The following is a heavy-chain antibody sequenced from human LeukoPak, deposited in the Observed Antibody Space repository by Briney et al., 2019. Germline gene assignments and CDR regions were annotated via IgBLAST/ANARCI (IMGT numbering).Heavy chain of an antibody. CDR1: GGTFSSHA. Sequence: GASVKVSCKASGGTFSSHAISWVRQAPGQGLEWMGGIIPIFGTANYAQKFQGRVTITADESTSTAYMELSSLRSEDTAVYYCARDYYDSSGSYYFDYWGQGTLVTVSS. D-gene: IGHD3-22*01. J-gene: IGHJ4*02. CDR3: ARDYYDSSGSYYFDY. V-gene: IGHV1-69*13. CDR2: IIPIFGTA.